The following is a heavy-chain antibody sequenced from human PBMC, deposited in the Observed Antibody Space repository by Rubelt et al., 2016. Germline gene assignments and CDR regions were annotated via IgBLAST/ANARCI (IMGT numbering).Heavy chain of an antibody. Sequence: QLQLQESGPGLVKPSETLSLTCTVSGGSVISGYYWGWIRQPPGKGLEWIGCIYYGGTTHYKPSLESRVTMSVDTSKNQFSLKMGSVTPADTAVYYCASRTYSSSPFDPWGQGTLVTVSS. J-gene: IGHJ5*02. CDR1: GGSVISGYY. CDR3: ASRTYSSSPFDP. D-gene: IGHD6-13*01. CDR2: IYYGGTT. V-gene: IGHV4-39*01.